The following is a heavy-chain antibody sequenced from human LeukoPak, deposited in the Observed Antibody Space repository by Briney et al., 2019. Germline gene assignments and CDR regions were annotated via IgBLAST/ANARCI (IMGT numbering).Heavy chain of an antibody. Sequence: PRGTLRHSCAAAGFTYGSDWRHWVRHVPNKGLVFISLINSDGCRTTWGESGKGRFTISRDNAKNTLYLQMNSLRAEDTAVYYCARGVEGRSSSINNWGQGILVTVSS. CDR3: ARGVEGRSSSINN. D-gene: IGHD6-13*01. CDR2: INSDGCRT. V-gene: IGHV3-74*01. J-gene: IGHJ4*02. CDR1: GFTYGSDW.